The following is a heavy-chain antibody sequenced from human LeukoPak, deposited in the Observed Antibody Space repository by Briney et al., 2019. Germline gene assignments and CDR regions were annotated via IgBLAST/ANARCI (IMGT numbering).Heavy chain of an antibody. CDR1: GYTFTSYG. Sequence: ASVKVSCKASGYTFTSYGISWVRQAHGQGHEWMGWISAYNGNTNYAQKLQGRVTMTTDTSTSTAYMELWILRSGVTAVDYCASDCFDFWGGSRALDIWGQGTLVTVSS. J-gene: IGHJ4*02. V-gene: IGHV1-18*01. CDR3: ASDCFDFWGGSRALDI. D-gene: IGHD3-3*01. CDR2: ISAYNGNT.